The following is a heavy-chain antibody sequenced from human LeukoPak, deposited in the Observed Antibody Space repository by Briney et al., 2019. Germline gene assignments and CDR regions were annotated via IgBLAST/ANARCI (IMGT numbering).Heavy chain of an antibody. Sequence: ASVKVSCKASGYTFTSYDINWVRQATGQGLEWMGWMNPNSGNTGYAQKFQGRVTITRNTSISTAYMELRSLRSDDTAVYYCARAAVSASSVGSSAGFDYWGQGTLVTVSS. CDR2: MNPNSGNT. V-gene: IGHV1-8*03. J-gene: IGHJ4*02. CDR3: ARAAVSASSVGSSAGFDY. CDR1: GYTFTSYD. D-gene: IGHD6-6*01.